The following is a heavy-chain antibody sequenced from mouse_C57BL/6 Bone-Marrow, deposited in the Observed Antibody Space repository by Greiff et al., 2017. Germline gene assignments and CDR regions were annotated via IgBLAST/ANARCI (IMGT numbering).Heavy chain of an antibody. Sequence: QVQLKQPGAELVKPGASVKLSCKASGYTFTSYWMHWVKQRPGRGLEWIGRIDPNSGGTKYNEKFKSKATLTVDKPSSTAYMQLSSLTSEDSAVYYWARDTTLVADYFDYWGQGTTLTVSS. V-gene: IGHV1-72*01. CDR3: ARDTTLVADYFDY. CDR1: GYTFTSYW. D-gene: IGHD1-1*01. CDR2: IDPNSGGT. J-gene: IGHJ2*01.